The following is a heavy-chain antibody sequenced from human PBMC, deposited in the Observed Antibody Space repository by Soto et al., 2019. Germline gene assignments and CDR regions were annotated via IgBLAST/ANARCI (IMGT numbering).Heavy chain of an antibody. CDR1: GYTFTGYY. CDR3: ARATGTVNWFDP. D-gene: IGHD1-1*01. V-gene: IGHV1-2*02. CDR2: INPNSGGT. Sequence: ASVKVSCKASGYTFTGYYMHWVRQAPGQGLEWMGWINPNSGGTNYAQKFRGRVTMTRDTSISTAYMELSRLRSDDTAVYYCARATGTVNWFDPWGQGTLVTVSS. J-gene: IGHJ5*02.